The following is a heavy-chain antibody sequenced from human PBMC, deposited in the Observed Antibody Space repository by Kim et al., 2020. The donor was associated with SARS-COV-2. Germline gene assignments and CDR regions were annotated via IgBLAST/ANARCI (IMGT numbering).Heavy chain of an antibody. Sequence: GGSLRLSCAASGFTFDDYTMHWVRQAPGKVLEWGSLISWDGGSTYYADSVKGRCTISRDNSKNSLYLQMNSLRTEDTALYYCAKDQGYCSSTSCYAGLESAFDIWGQGTMVTVSS. D-gene: IGHD2-2*01. J-gene: IGHJ3*02. CDR2: ISWDGGST. CDR1: GFTFDDYT. V-gene: IGHV3-43*01. CDR3: AKDQGYCSSTSCYAGLESAFDI.